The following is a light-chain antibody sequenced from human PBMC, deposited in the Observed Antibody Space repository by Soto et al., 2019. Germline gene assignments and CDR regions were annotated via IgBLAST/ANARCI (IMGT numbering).Light chain of an antibody. CDR2: EVG. CDR3: LSCISSITSHV. Sequence: QSALTQPPSVSGSPGQSVTISCCGGSSDIGSHKSVSWYKQAPGTPPKLIISEVGGRPSGVPDRLAVSKADITASQTSCGLQPEDEADYDCLSCISSITSHVFGTGTQLTVL. J-gene: IGLJ1*01. V-gene: IGLV2-18*02. CDR1: SSDIGSHKS.